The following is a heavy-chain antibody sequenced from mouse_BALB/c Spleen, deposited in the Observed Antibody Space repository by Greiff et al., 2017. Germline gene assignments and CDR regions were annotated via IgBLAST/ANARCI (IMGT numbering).Heavy chain of an antibody. J-gene: IGHJ3*01. D-gene: IGHD2-10*01. V-gene: IGHV5-17*02. CDR2: ISSGSSTI. Sequence: EVQLVESGGGLVQPGGSRKLSCAASGFTFSSFGMHWVRQAPEKGLEWVAYISSGSSTIYYADTVKGRFTISRDNPKNTLFLQMTSLRSEDTAIYYCARGAYYGNPAWFAYWGQGTLVTVSA. CDR3: ARGAYYGNPAWFAY. CDR1: GFTFSSFG.